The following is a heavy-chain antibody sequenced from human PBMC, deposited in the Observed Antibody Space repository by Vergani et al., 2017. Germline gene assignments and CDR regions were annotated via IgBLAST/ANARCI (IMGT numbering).Heavy chain of an antibody. V-gene: IGHV1-2*02. CDR2: INPNSGGT. Sequence: QVQLVQSGAEVKKPGASVKVSCKASGYTFTGYYMHWVRQAPGQGLEWMGWINPNSGGTNYAQKLQGRVTMTTDTSTSTAYMELRSLRSDDTAVYYCARVKQWPLGWFDPWGQGTLVTVSA. J-gene: IGHJ5*02. D-gene: IGHD6-19*01. CDR3: ARVKQWPLGWFDP. CDR1: GYTFTGYY.